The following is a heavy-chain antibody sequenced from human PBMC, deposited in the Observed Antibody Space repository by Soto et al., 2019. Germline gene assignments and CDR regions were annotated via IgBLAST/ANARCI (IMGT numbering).Heavy chain of an antibody. CDR2: VNPGDGST. V-gene: IGHV1-46*01. D-gene: IGHD3-10*02. CDR1: GYTLTAYY. Sequence: ASVKVSCKASGYTLTAYYIHWVRQAPGQRREWMGIVNPGDGSTRYAQMFQDRVTMMRDTSTSTIYMELSSLRSEDTAVYYCARSYVQNRPIDYWGQGTLVTVSS. J-gene: IGHJ4*02. CDR3: ARSYVQNRPIDY.